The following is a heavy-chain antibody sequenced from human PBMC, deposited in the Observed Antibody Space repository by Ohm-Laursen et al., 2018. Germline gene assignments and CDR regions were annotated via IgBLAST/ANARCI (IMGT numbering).Heavy chain of an antibody. Sequence: GASVKVSCKASGYTFTGYYMHWVRQAPGQGLEWMGWINPNSGGTNFAQKFQGRVTMTSDTSITTAYMELSRLRSDDTAVYYCARDLGLVGTNWGYYFNCWGQGTLVTVSS. CDR2: INPNSGGT. V-gene: IGHV1-2*02. CDR3: ARDLGLVGTNWGYYFNC. J-gene: IGHJ4*02. D-gene: IGHD7-27*01. CDR1: GYTFTGYY.